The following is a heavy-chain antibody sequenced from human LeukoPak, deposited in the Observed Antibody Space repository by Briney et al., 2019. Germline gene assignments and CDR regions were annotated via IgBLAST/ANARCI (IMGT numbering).Heavy chain of an antibody. D-gene: IGHD3-9*01. J-gene: IGHJ4*02. V-gene: IGHV1-18*01. Sequence: GASVKLSCKASAYTFTSYGISWVRQAPGQGLEWMGWISTYSGSTNYAQKFRGRVTMTTDTSTSTAYMELRSSRSDDTGDYYCARDVDWKLDYWGQGTLVTVSS. CDR3: ARDVDWKLDY. CDR1: AYTFTSYG. CDR2: ISTYSGST.